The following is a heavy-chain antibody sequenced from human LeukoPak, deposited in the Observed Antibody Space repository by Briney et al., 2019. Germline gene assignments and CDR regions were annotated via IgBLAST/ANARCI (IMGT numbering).Heavy chain of an antibody. J-gene: IGHJ4*02. V-gene: IGHV3-7*03. D-gene: IGHD3-16*01. CDR1: GFTFSSYW. CDR2: IKQDGSEK. Sequence: GGSLRLSCAASGFTFSSYWMSWVRQAPGKGLEWVANIKQDGSEKYYVDSVKGRFTISRDNAKNSLYLQMNSLSAEDTAVYYCARDDYVWGSYNDYWGQGTLVTVSS. CDR3: ARDDYVWGSYNDY.